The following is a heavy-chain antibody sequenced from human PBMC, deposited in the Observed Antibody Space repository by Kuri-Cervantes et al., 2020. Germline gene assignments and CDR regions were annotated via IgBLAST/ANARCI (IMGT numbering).Heavy chain of an antibody. CDR2: ISSSSTI. CDR3: ASTSRGYSYGFSNDY. V-gene: IGHV3-48*04. Sequence: GESLKISCAASGFTFSSYSMNWVRQAPGKGLEWVSYISSSSTIYYADSVKGRFTISRDNAKNSLYLQMNSLRAEDTAVYYCASTSRGYSYGFSNDYWGQGTLVTVSS. CDR1: GFTFSSYS. J-gene: IGHJ4*02. D-gene: IGHD5-18*01.